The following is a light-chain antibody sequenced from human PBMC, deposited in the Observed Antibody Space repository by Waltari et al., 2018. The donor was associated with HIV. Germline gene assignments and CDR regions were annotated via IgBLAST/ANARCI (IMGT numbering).Light chain of an antibody. CDR1: PSTIGGTV. J-gene: IGLJ2*01. Sequence: QSVLTQPPSASGTPGRRVPIPCSGRPSTIGGTVLTGYQHLPGTAPQLLIYNNIERPSGVPDRFSGSRSGTSASLAISGLQSEDEADYYCATWDDRQNGVVFGGGTKLTVL. CDR2: NNI. CDR3: ATWDDRQNGVV. V-gene: IGLV1-44*01.